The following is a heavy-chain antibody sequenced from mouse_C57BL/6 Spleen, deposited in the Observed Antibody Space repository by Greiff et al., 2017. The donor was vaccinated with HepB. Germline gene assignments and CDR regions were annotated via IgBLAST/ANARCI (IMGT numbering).Heavy chain of an antibody. V-gene: IGHV1-18*01. D-gene: IGHD2-5*01. J-gene: IGHJ1*03. CDR1: GYTFTDYN. CDR2: INPNNGGT. CDR3: ARIESNYLCWYFDV. Sequence: EVQLQQSGPELVKPGASVKIPCKASGYTFTDYNMDWVKQSHGKSLEWIGDINPNNGGTIYNPKFKGKATLTVDKSSSTAYMQLHSLTSEDTAVYYCARIESNYLCWYFDVWGTGTTVTVSS.